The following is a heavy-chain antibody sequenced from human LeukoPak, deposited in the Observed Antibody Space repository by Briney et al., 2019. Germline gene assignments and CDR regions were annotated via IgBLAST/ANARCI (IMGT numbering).Heavy chain of an antibody. CDR2: ISAYNGNT. CDR3: ARTSGTRFDY. D-gene: IGHD3-10*01. Sequence: ASVKVSCKASGYTFTSYGISWVRQAPGQGLEWMGWISAYNGNTNYAQKLQGRVTMTRDMSTSTVYMELSSLRSEDTAVYYCARTSGTRFDYWGQGTLVTVSS. J-gene: IGHJ4*02. CDR1: GYTFTSYG. V-gene: IGHV1-18*01.